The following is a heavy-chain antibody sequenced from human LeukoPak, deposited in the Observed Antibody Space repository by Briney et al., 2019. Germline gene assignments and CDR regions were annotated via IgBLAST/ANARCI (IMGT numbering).Heavy chain of an antibody. CDR1: GFTFSSYS. J-gene: IGHJ4*02. Sequence: GGSLRLSCAASGFTFSSYSMNWVRQAPGKGREWVSYISSSSSTIYYADSVKGRFTISRDNAKNSLYLQMNSLSAEDTAVYYCARTRGTYYFDYWGQGTLVTVSS. V-gene: IGHV3-48*01. CDR3: ARTRGTYYFDY. CDR2: ISSSSSTI.